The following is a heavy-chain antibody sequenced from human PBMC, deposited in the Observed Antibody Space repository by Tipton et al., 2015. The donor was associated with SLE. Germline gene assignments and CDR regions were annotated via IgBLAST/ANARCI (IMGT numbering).Heavy chain of an antibody. CDR2: IYYNGNT. CDR3: AREGITMVQGGFGY. D-gene: IGHD3-10*01. J-gene: IGHJ4*02. Sequence: TLSLTCTVSGGSISSGGYYWSWIRQHPGKGLEWIGNIYYNGNTYYNLSLKSRVTISVDTSKNQFSLKLSSVTAADTAVYYCAREGITMVQGGFGYWGQGTLVTVSS. V-gene: IGHV4-31*03. CDR1: GGSISSGGYY.